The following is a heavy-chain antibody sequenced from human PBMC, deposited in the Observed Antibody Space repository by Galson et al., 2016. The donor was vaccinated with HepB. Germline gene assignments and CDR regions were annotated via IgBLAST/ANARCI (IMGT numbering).Heavy chain of an antibody. J-gene: IGHJ6*02. D-gene: IGHD7-27*01. Sequence: SVKVSCKASGVTFSNYAITWVRQAPGQGLEWMGGIIPILGTPNYAQKFQGRVTITADKSTSTAYMELRSLRSEDTAVYYCARASTGAEYYYAMGVWGQGTTVTVSS. V-gene: IGHV1-69*10. CDR1: GVTFSNYA. CDR3: ARASTGAEYYYAMGV. CDR2: IIPILGTP.